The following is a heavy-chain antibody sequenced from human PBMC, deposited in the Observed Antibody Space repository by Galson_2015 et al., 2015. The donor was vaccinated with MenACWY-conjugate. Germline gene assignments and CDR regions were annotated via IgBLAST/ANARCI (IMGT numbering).Heavy chain of an antibody. CDR2: TYYRSKWYN. V-gene: IGHV6-1*01. CDR3: ARWGPSHTAYRPSTDQINDAFDV. J-gene: IGHJ3*01. D-gene: IGHD2-21*01. CDR1: GDSVSSNNAA. Sequence: CAISGDSVSSNNAAWTWIRQSPSRGLEWLGRTYYRSKWYNDYAFSLKSRITVNPDTSKNQFSLQLNSVTSEDTAVYYCARWGPSHTAYRPSTDQINDAFDVWGQGTMDTVSS.